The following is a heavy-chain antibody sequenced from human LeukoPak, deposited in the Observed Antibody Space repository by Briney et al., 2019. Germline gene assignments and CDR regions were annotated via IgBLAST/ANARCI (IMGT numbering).Heavy chain of an antibody. D-gene: IGHD2-21*02. CDR2: IIPIFGTA. CDR1: GGTFSSYA. Sequence: SVKVSCKASGGTFSSYAISWVRQAPGQGLEWMGGIIPIFGTANYAQKFQGRVTITADKSTSTAYMELSSLRSEDTAVYYCARSGIVVVTAICSSFFDLWGRGTLVTVSS. J-gene: IGHJ2*01. V-gene: IGHV1-69*06. CDR3: ARSGIVVVTAICSSFFDL.